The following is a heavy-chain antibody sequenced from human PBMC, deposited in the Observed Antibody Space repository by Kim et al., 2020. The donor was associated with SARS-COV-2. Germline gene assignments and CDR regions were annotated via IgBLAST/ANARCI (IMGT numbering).Heavy chain of an antibody. D-gene: IGHD3-9*01. V-gene: IGHV1-24*01. Sequence: YAQKFQGRVTMTEDTSTDTAYMELSSLRSEDTAVYYCATVFASEDDAFDIWGQGTMVTVSS. CDR3: ATVFASEDDAFDI. J-gene: IGHJ3*02.